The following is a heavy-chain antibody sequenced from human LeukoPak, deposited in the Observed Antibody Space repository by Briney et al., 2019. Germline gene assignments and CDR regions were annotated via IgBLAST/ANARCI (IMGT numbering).Heavy chain of an antibody. J-gene: IGHJ1*01. CDR3: ARGYCGGDCYGD. CDR1: GFTFSTYS. D-gene: IGHD2-21*02. Sequence: GGSLRLSCAASGFTFSTYSMNWVRQAPGKGLEWVSSISSGSTFIYYADSVKGRFTISRDNTKSSLYLQMNSLRVEDMAVYYCARGYCGGDCYGDWGQGTLVTVSS. CDR2: ISSGSTFI. V-gene: IGHV3-21*01.